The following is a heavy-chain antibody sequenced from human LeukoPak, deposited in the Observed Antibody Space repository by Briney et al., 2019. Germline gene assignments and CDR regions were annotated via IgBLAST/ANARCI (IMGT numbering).Heavy chain of an antibody. CDR3: ARLLKVVPAAKTGMDV. CDR2: IYYSGST. J-gene: IGHJ6*04. CDR1: GGSISSYY. D-gene: IGHD2-2*01. Sequence: PSEALSLTCTVSGGSISSYYWSWIRQPPGKGLEWIGYIYYSGSTNYNPSLKSRVTISVDTSKNQFSLKLSSVTAADTAVYYCARLLKVVPAAKTGMDVWGKGTTVTVSS. V-gene: IGHV4-59*01.